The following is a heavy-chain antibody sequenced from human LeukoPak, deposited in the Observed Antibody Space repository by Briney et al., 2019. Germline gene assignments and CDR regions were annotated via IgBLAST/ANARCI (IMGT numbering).Heavy chain of an antibody. V-gene: IGHV3-48*03. J-gene: IGHJ4*02. Sequence: GGSLRLSCAASGFTFRSYEMNWVRQAPGKGLEWVSYISSGGSITYYGDSVKGRFTISRDNAKNSLYLQMNSLRAEDTAVYYCARGGPAAGRFDCWGQGTLVTVSS. CDR1: GFTFRSYE. CDR2: ISSGGSIT. D-gene: IGHD6-13*01. CDR3: ARGGPAAGRFDC.